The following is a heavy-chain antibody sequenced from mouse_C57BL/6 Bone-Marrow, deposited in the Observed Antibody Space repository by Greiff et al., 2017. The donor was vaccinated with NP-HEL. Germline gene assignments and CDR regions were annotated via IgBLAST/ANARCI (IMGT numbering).Heavy chain of an antibody. Sequence: QVQLQQPGAELVKPGASVKLSCKASGYTFTSYWMHWVKQRPGQGLEWIGMIHPNSGSTNYNEKFKSKATLTVDKSSSTAYMQLSSLTSEDCAVYYSGRHYRNYFDVWGTGTTVTVSS. J-gene: IGHJ1*03. D-gene: IGHD2-5*01. CDR3: GRHYRNYFDV. CDR2: IHPNSGST. CDR1: GYTFTSYW. V-gene: IGHV1-64*01.